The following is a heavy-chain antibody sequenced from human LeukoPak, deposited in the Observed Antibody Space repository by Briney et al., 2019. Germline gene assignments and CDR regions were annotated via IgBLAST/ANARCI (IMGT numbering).Heavy chain of an antibody. D-gene: IGHD1-14*01. J-gene: IGHJ4*02. Sequence: PSETLFLTCTVSGYSISSGYYWGWIRQPPGKGLEWIGSIYHSGSTYYNPSLKSRVTISVDTSKNQFSLKLSSVTAADTAVYYCAREGGTGDYWGQGTLVTVSS. CDR2: IYHSGST. CDR1: GYSISSGYY. V-gene: IGHV4-38-2*02. CDR3: AREGGTGDY.